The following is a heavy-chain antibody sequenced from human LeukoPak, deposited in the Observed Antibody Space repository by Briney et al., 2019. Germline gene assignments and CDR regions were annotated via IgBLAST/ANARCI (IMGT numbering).Heavy chain of an antibody. Sequence: PRASVKVSCKASGYTFTDYYMHWVRQAPGQGLEWMGWINPDSGGTNYAQKFQGRVTMTRDTSISTAYMELSRLRSDDTAVYYCARDFSRDGYENAFDIWGQGTMVTASS. CDR3: ARDFSRDGYENAFDI. J-gene: IGHJ3*02. CDR1: GYTFTDYY. CDR2: INPDSGGT. D-gene: IGHD5-24*01. V-gene: IGHV1-2*02.